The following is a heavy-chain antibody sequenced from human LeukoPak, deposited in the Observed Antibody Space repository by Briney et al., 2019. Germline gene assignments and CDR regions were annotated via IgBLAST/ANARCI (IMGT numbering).Heavy chain of an antibody. D-gene: IGHD4-17*01. CDR2: IYYSGST. CDR1: GGSISSGGYY. V-gene: IGHV4-31*03. J-gene: IGHJ3*02. Sequence: PSQTLSLTCTVSGGSISSGGYYWSWIRQHPGKGLEWIGYIYYSGSTYYNPSLKSRVTISVDTSKNQFSLKLSSVTAADTAVYYCARAPDNYGDYFLAFDIWGQGTMVTVSS. CDR3: ARAPDNYGDYFLAFDI.